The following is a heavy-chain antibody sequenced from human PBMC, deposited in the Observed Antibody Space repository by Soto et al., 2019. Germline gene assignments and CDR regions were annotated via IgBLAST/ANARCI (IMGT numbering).Heavy chain of an antibody. CDR3: ARHSLALRKNNWFDP. CDR1: VDSIISSDFY. V-gene: IGHV4-39*01. D-gene: IGHD3-3*02. CDR2: IFYLGSS. J-gene: IGHJ5*02. Sequence: PSEPLSLPCTVSVDSIISSDFYWCWFLHPPGKGLEWIGSIFYLGSSYYNPSLKSRVTMSVDTSKNQFSLRLRSVTAADTALYFCARHSLALRKNNWFDPWGQGIMVTVSS.